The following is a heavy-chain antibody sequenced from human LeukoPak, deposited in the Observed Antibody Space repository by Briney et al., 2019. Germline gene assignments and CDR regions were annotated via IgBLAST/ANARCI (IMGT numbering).Heavy chain of an antibody. D-gene: IGHD3-22*01. CDR1: GGSISAYY. Sequence: SQTLSLTCTVSGGSISAYYWNWIRQSPGKGLEWIGYIYHTGSTKHNPSLKSRVTISVDTSKNQFSLKLTSVTAADTAVYYCASLADWYYYDDSGYPLGAFDIWGQGTMVTVSS. J-gene: IGHJ3*02. V-gene: IGHV4-59*01. CDR3: ASLADWYYYDDSGYPLGAFDI. CDR2: IYHTGST.